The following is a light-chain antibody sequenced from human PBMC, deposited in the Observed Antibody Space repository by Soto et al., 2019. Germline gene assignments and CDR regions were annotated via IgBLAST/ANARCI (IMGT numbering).Light chain of an antibody. CDR1: QSISSW. J-gene: IGKJ1*01. Sequence: DIQMTQSPSTLSASLGDRVTITCRASQSISSWLACYQQKPGRAPKFLIYDASSLESGVPSRFSGSGSGTDFTLTISSLQSEDFASYFCQHTFNSPPWTFGQGTKVDI. V-gene: IGKV1-5*01. CDR2: DAS. CDR3: QHTFNSPPWT.